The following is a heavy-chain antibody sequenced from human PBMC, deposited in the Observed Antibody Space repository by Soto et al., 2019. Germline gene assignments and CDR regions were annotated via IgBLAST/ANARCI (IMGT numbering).Heavy chain of an antibody. CDR3: ASGGVLLWFGESRPFDY. V-gene: IGHV4-39*01. J-gene: IGHJ4*02. Sequence: QLQLQESGPGLVKPSETLSLTCTVSGGSISSSSYYWGWIRQPPGKGPEWIGSIYYSGSTYYNPSLKSRVTISVDTSKNQFSLKLSSVTAADTAVYYCASGGVLLWFGESRPFDYWGQGTLVTVSS. D-gene: IGHD3-10*01. CDR1: GGSISSSSYY. CDR2: IYYSGST.